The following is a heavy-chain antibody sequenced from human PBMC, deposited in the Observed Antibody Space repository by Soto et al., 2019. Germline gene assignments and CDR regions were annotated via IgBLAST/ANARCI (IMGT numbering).Heavy chain of an antibody. CDR3: ARSQGSSTSLEIYYYYYYVMDV. Sequence: QVQLVQSGAEVKKPGSSVKVSCKASGGTFSSYAISWVRQAPGQGLEWMGGIIPISDTTNYAQKFQGRVTITADESTSTAYMELSSLRSEDTAVYYCARSQGSSTSLEIYYYYYYVMDVWGQGTTVTVSS. J-gene: IGHJ6*02. D-gene: IGHD2-2*01. CDR1: GGTFSSYA. V-gene: IGHV1-69*01. CDR2: IIPISDTT.